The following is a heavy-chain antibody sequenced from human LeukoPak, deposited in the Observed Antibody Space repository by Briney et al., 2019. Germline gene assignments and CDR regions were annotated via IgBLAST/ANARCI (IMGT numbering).Heavy chain of an antibody. CDR1: GGSFSGYY. Sequence: PSETLSLTCAVYGGSFSGYYWSWIRQPPGKGLEWIGEINHSGSTNYNPSLKSRVTISVDTSKNQFSLKLSSVTAADTAVYYCAKDVTFNRGWYGAFDIWGQGTLVTVSS. CDR2: INHSGST. V-gene: IGHV4-34*01. CDR3: AKDVTFNRGWYGAFDI. J-gene: IGHJ3*02. D-gene: IGHD6-19*01.